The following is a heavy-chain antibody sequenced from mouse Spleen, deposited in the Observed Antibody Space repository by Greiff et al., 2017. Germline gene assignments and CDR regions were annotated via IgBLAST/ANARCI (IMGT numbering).Heavy chain of an antibody. D-gene: IGHD1-1*01. J-gene: IGHJ2*01. V-gene: IGHV1-59*01. CDR1: GYTFTSYW. Sequence: VQLQQPGAELVRPGTSVKLSCKASGYTFTSYWMHWVKQRPGQGLEWIGVIDPSDSYTNYNQKFKGKATLTVDTSSSTAYMQLSSLTSEDSAVYYCARGDYGSSYGGYLDDWGQGTTLTVSS. CDR2: IDPSDSYT. CDR3: ARGDYGSSYGGYLDD.